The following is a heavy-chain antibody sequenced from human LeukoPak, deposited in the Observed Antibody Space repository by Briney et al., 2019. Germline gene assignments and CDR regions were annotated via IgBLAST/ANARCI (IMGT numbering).Heavy chain of an antibody. CDR2: ISGSSSSSTI. CDR1: GFTFSNYA. V-gene: IGHV3-23*01. Sequence: PGGSLRLSCAASGFTFSNYAMSWVRQAPGKGLEWVSDISGSSSSSTIYYADSVKGRFTISRNNAKNSLYLQMNSLRAEDTALYYCAKEVGGAGGWFDPWGQGTLVTVSS. J-gene: IGHJ5*02. D-gene: IGHD3-3*01. CDR3: AKEVGGAGGWFDP.